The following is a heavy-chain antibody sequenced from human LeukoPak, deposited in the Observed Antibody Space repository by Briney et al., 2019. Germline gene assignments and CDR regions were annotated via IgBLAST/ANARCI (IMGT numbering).Heavy chain of an antibody. Sequence: PGGSLRLSCAASGFTFDDYAMHWVRHAPGKGLEWVSGISWNSGSIGYADSVKGRFTISRDNAKNSLYLQMNGLRAEDTALYYCAKATRRNNAFNIWGQGTMVTVSS. J-gene: IGHJ3*02. CDR3: AKATRRNNAFNI. CDR1: GFTFDDYA. CDR2: ISWNSGSI. D-gene: IGHD2/OR15-2a*01. V-gene: IGHV3-9*01.